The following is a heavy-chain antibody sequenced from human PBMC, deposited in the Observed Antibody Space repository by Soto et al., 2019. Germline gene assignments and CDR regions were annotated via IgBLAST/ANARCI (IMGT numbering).Heavy chain of an antibody. Sequence: QVQLVQSGAEVKKPGSSVKVSCKASGGTFSSYAISWVRQAPGQGLEWMGGIMPIIGTATYAQKFQGRVTITADESTSIAYMELGSLRSEDTAVYYCASNTRWELRPPDCWGQGTLVTVSS. J-gene: IGHJ4*02. V-gene: IGHV1-69*12. CDR1: GGTFSSYA. CDR2: IMPIIGTA. D-gene: IGHD1-26*01. CDR3: ASNTRWELRPPDC.